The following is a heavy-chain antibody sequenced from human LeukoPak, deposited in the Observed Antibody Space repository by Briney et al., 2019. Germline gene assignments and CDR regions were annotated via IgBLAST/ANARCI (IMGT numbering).Heavy chain of an antibody. CDR3: ASGPYCSSTSCYGWYVDY. Sequence: PSETLSLTCTVSGGSISSYYWSWIRQPPGKGLEWIGYTYYSGSTNYNPSLKSRVTISVDTSKNQFSLKLSSVTAADTAVYYCASGPYCSSTSCYGWYVDYWGQGTLVTVSS. CDR1: GGSISSYY. J-gene: IGHJ4*02. D-gene: IGHD2-2*01. CDR2: TYYSGST. V-gene: IGHV4-59*01.